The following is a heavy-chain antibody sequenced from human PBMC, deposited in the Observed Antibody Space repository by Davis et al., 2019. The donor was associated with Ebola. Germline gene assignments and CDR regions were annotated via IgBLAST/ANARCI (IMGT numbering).Heavy chain of an antibody. J-gene: IGHJ3*02. Sequence: SVKVSCKASGGTFSSYAISWVRQAPGQGLEWMGGIIPIFGTANYAQKFQGRVTITADESTSTAYMELRSLRSDDTAVYYCARVGRQFLRADDAFDIWGQGTMVTVSS. CDR1: GGTFSSYA. D-gene: IGHD2/OR15-2a*01. CDR3: ARVGRQFLRADDAFDI. CDR2: IIPIFGTA. V-gene: IGHV1-69*13.